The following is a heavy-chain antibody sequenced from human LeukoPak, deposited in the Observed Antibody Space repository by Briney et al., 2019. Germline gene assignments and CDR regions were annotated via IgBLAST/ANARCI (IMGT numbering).Heavy chain of an antibody. J-gene: IGHJ4*02. V-gene: IGHV3-33*01. D-gene: IGHD4-17*01. Sequence: GGSLRLSCAASGFTFSNYGMHWVRQAPGKGLEWVAVIWFDGSNKYYADSLKGRFIISRDNSKNTLYLQMNSLRAEDTAVYYCATSVRWVTTVVDYWGQGTLVTVSS. CDR1: GFTFSNYG. CDR3: ATSVRWVTTVVDY. CDR2: IWFDGSNK.